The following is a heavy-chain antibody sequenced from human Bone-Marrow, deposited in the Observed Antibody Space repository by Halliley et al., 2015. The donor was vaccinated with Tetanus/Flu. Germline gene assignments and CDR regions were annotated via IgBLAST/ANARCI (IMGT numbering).Heavy chain of an antibody. Sequence: QLVQSGAEVKRPGSSVKVSCKASGGTFSSYSISWVRQAPGQGLEWVGGIIPVFRTPNYAQKFQDRVTITADDSTSTAYMQLSSLSSEDTGVYYCAIWEPGVGDFWGQGTLVSVSS. D-gene: IGHD1-1*01. CDR2: IIPVFRTP. J-gene: IGHJ4*02. CDR1: GGTFSSYS. CDR3: AIWEPGVGDF. V-gene: IGHV1-69*01.